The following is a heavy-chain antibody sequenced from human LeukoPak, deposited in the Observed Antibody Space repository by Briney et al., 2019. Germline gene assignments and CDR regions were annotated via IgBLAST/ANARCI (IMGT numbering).Heavy chain of an antibody. D-gene: IGHD3-16*02. CDR1: GFPFSSYA. Sequence: PGGSLTLSCAASGFPFSSYAMRCLRLAPGGGGDWVSTISGRGGRLYYAHSVRGRFTISRDNSKNTLYMQMNSLRAEDTAVYYCAKLMGSLDAWGSFRFSFDSWGQGTLVTVSS. CDR3: AKLMGSLDAWGSFRFSFDS. J-gene: IGHJ4*02. CDR2: ISGRGGRL. V-gene: IGHV3-23*01.